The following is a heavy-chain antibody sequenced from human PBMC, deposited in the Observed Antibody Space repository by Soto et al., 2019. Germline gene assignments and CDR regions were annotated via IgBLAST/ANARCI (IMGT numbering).Heavy chain of an antibody. V-gene: IGHV4-39*01. CDR1: GGSISSSSYY. D-gene: IGHD3-3*01. CDR2: IYYSGST. CDR3: AYGDFWSGYGDY. J-gene: IGHJ4*02. Sequence: QLQLQESGPGLVKPSETLSLTCTVSGGSISSSSYYWGWIRQPPGKGLEWIGSIYYSGSTYYNPSLKSRVTISVDTSKNQFSLKLSSVTAADTAVYYCAYGDFWSGYGDYWGQGTLVTVSS.